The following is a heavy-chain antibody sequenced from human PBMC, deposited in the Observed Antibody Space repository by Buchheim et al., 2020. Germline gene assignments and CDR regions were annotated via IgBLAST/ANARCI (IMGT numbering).Heavy chain of an antibody. J-gene: IGHJ6*02. V-gene: IGHV3-30*18. CDR3: AKDLIRASSQYYYYGMDV. D-gene: IGHD2-2*01. CDR2: ISYDGSNK. CDR1: GFTFSSYG. Sequence: QVQLVESGGGVVQPGRSLRLSCAASGFTFSSYGMHWVRQAPGKGLEWVAVISYDGSNKYYADSVKGRFTISRDNSKNTLYLKMNSLRAEDTAVYYCAKDLIRASSQYYYYGMDVWGQGTT.